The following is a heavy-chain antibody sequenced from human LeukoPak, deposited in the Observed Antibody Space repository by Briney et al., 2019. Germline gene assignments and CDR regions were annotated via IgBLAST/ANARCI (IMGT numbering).Heavy chain of an antibody. CDR2: IIPIFGTA. D-gene: IGHD5-24*01. J-gene: IGHJ4*02. CDR1: GGTFSSYA. V-gene: IGHV1-69*05. Sequence: ASVKVSCKASGGTFSSYAISWVRQAPGQGLEWMGGIIPIFGTANYAQKFQGRVTITTDESTSTAYMELSSLRSEDTAVYYCARSPAWLQLYYFDYWGQGTLVTVSS. CDR3: ARSPAWLQLYYFDY.